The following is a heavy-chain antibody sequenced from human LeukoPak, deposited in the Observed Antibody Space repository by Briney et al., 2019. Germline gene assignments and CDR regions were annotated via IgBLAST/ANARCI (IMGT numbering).Heavy chain of an antibody. CDR1: GFTFSRYW. V-gene: IGHV3-74*01. Sequence: GGSLRLSCAASGFTFSRYWMHWVRQAPGTGLVWVSRIHNDGSSTSYADSVKGRFTISRDNAKNTVYLQMNSLRAEDTAVYYCARGMYYDILTGPLGLDYWGQGTLVTVSS. CDR2: IHNDGSST. CDR3: ARGMYYDILTGPLGLDY. D-gene: IGHD3-9*01. J-gene: IGHJ4*02.